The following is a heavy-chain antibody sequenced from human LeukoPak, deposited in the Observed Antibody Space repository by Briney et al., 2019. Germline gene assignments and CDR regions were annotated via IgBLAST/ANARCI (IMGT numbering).Heavy chain of an antibody. J-gene: IGHJ4*02. V-gene: IGHV3-30-3*01. CDR3: AREYSSSWYSLVGATDYFDY. CDR1: GFTFSSYA. Sequence: GGSLRLSCAASGFTFSSYAMHWVRQAPGKGLEWVAVISYDGGNKYYADSVKGRFTISRDNSKNTLYLQMNSLRAEDTAVYYCAREYSSSWYSLVGATDYFDYWGQGTLVTVSS. D-gene: IGHD6-13*01. CDR2: ISYDGGNK.